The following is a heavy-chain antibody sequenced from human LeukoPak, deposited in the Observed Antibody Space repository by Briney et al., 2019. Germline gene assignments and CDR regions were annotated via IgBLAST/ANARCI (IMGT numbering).Heavy chain of an antibody. CDR1: GGSISSGGYY. CDR3: ASRWFGGRNIDY. Sequence: PSETLSLTCTVSGGSISSGGYYWSWIRQHPGKGLEWIGYIYYSGSTYYNPSLKSRVTIPVDTSKNQFSLKLSSVTAADTAVYYCASRWFGGRNIDYWGQGTLVTVSS. V-gene: IGHV4-31*03. J-gene: IGHJ4*02. CDR2: IYYSGST. D-gene: IGHD3-10*01.